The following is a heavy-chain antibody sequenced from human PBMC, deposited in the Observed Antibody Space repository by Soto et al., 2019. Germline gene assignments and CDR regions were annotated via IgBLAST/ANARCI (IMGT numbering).Heavy chain of an antibody. CDR1: GFTFSSYG. V-gene: IGHV3-30*18. Sequence: GGSLRLSCAASGFTFSSYGMHWVRQAPGKGLEWVAVISYDGSNKYYADSVKGRFTISRDNSKNTLYLQMNSLRAEDTAVYYCAKDYRGYYDFWSGYSPYYYYYGMDVWGQGTTVTVSS. CDR2: ISYDGSNK. CDR3: AKDYRGYYDFWSGYSPYYYYYGMDV. D-gene: IGHD3-3*01. J-gene: IGHJ6*02.